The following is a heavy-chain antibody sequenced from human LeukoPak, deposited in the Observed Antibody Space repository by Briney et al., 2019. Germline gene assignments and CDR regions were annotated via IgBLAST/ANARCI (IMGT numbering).Heavy chain of an antibody. CDR1: GGSISSYY. D-gene: IGHD3-22*01. V-gene: IGHV4-59*01. CDR2: IYYSGST. J-gene: IGHJ5*02. Sequence: SETLSLTCTVSGGSISSYYWSWIRQPPGKGLEWIGYIYYSGSTNYNPSLKSRVTISVDTSKNQFSLKLSSVTAADTAVYYCAAITMIDWFDPWGQRTLVTVSS. CDR3: AAITMIDWFDP.